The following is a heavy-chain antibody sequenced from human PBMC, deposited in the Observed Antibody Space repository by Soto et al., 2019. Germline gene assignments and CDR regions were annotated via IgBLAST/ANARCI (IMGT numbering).Heavy chain of an antibody. D-gene: IGHD3-10*01. CDR3: AKAVHTTIQGVRFRVDQ. Sequence: QVQLVQSGAEMKKPGASVKVSCESSGYSFTAYYIHWVRQAPGHGLGWMGWINPNGGGTKYAQKSQGRVTMTRDTSINTASMELTRLTSDDTAVYYSAKAVHTTIQGVRFRVDQWGQGTLVTVSS. CDR2: INPNGGGT. V-gene: IGHV1-2*02. CDR1: GYSFTAYY. J-gene: IGHJ4*02.